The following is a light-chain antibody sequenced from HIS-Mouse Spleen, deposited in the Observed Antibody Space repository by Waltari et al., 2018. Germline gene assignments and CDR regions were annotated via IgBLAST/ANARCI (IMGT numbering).Light chain of an antibody. Sequence: SHELTQPPSVSVAPGQTARIPCPGDALPKKYAYWYQQKSCQAPVLVIYEDSKRPAGIPERFSGSSSGTIATLTISGAQVEDEADYYCYSTDSSGNQRVFGGGTKLTVL. CDR2: EDS. V-gene: IGLV3-10*01. CDR1: ALPKKY. CDR3: YSTDSSGNQRV. J-gene: IGLJ2*01.